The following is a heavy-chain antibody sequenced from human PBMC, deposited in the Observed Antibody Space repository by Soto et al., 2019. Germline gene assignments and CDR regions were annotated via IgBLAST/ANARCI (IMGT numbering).Heavy chain of an antibody. CDR2: ISSSSSYI. CDR3: AKARSPVVVADTDFDD. V-gene: IGHV3-21*01. Sequence: PGGSLRLSCAASGFTFSSYSMNWVRQAPGKGLEWVSSISSSSSYIYYADSVKGRFTISRDNSKNTLYLQMNSLRAEDTAVYYCAKARSPVVVADTDFDDWGQGTLVNVSS. CDR1: GFTFSSYS. J-gene: IGHJ4*02. D-gene: IGHD2-15*01.